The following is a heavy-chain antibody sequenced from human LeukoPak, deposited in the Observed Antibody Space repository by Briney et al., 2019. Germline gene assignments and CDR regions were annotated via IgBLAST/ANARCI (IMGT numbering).Heavy chain of an antibody. D-gene: IGHD4-17*01. J-gene: IGHJ6*02. V-gene: IGHV4-4*07. CDR3: ARDRYGDYWDQDYYYGMDV. CDR1: GGSISSYY. CDR2: IYTSGST. Sequence: SETLSLTCTVSGGSISSYYWSWIRQPAGKGLEWIGRIYTSGSTNYNPSLRSRVTMSLDTSKNQFSLKLSSVTAADTAVYYCARDRYGDYWDQDYYYGMDVWGQGTTVTVSS.